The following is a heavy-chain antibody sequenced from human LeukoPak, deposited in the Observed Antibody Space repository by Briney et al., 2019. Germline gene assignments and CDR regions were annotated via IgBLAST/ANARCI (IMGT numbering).Heavy chain of an antibody. CDR2: ISYDGSNK. CDR1: GFTFTSYG. J-gene: IGHJ4*02. D-gene: IGHD3-10*01. Sequence: PGRSLRLSCAASGFTFTSYGMHWVRQAPGKGLEWVAVISYDGSNKYYADSVKGRFTISRDNSKDTLYLQMNSLRTEDTAVYFCAKERGLGGSMVRGVILEYYFDYWGQGTLVTVSS. V-gene: IGHV3-30*18. CDR3: AKERGLGGSMVRGVILEYYFDY.